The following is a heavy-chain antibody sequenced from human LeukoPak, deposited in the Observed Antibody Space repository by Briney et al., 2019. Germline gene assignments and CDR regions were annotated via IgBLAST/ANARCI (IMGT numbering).Heavy chain of an antibody. CDR3: TTEIVLMVYAIW. D-gene: IGHD2-8*01. J-gene: IGHJ4*02. Sequence: GGSLRLSCAASGFTFSNAWMSWVRQAPGKGLEWVGRIKSKTDGGTTDYAAPVKGRFTISRDDSKNTLYLQMNSLKTEDTAVYYCTTEIVLMVYAIWWGQGTLVTASS. V-gene: IGHV3-15*01. CDR2: IKSKTDGGTT. CDR1: GFTFSNAW.